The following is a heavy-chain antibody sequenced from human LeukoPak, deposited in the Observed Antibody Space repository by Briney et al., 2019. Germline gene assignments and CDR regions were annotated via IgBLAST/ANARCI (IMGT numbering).Heavy chain of an antibody. D-gene: IGHD6-13*01. CDR2: IEHDGRGS. J-gene: IGHJ5*02. CDR1: AFTFRNFG. CDR3: VKDVVPGRTGAGPGS. V-gene: IGHV3-30*02. Sequence: AGGSLRLSCVASAFTFRNFGVHWVRQAPDKGLEWVAFIEHDGRGSYYPESVRGQFSLSRDDSKTAVYLQMNSLRAEDTALYYCVKDVVPGRTGAGPGSWGQGTLVTVSS.